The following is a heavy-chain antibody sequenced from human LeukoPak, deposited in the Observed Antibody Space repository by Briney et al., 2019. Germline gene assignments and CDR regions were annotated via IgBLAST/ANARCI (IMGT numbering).Heavy chain of an antibody. D-gene: IGHD3-3*01. Sequence: GGSLRLSCAASGFIFSSYAMSWVRQAPGKGLEWVSAISGSGDSTYYADSVKGRFTISRDNSKNTLYLQMNSLRAEDTAVYYCAKDYYDFWSGYYPFDYWGQGTLVTVSS. CDR3: AKDYYDFWSGYYPFDY. J-gene: IGHJ4*02. CDR2: ISGSGDST. V-gene: IGHV3-23*01. CDR1: GFIFSSYA.